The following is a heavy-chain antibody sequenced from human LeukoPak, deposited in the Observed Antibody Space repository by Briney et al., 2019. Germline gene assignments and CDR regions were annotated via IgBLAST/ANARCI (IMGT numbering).Heavy chain of an antibody. CDR2: IVVGSGNT. V-gene: IGHV1-58*02. CDR3: AGQGYSYGDAFDI. Sequence: GTSVKVSCKASGLTFTSSAMQWVRQARGQRLEWIGWIVVGSGNTNYAQKFQERVTITRDMSTSTAYMELSSLRSEDTAVYYCAGQGYSYGDAFDIWGQGTMVTVSS. D-gene: IGHD5-18*01. J-gene: IGHJ3*02. CDR1: GLTFTSSA.